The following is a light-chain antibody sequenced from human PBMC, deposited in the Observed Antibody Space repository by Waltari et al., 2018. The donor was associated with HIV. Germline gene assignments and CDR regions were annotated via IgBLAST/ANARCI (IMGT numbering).Light chain of an antibody. V-gene: IGKV3-11*01. CDR3: QQRSNWLT. CDR2: DES. J-gene: IGKJ4*01. Sequence: EIVLTQSPATLSLSPGERATLSCRASQSVGSYLAWYQQKPGQAPRLLIYDESKRATGIPARFSGSGSGTDFTLTISSLEPEDFAVYYCQQRSNWLTFGGGTKVEMK. CDR1: QSVGSY.